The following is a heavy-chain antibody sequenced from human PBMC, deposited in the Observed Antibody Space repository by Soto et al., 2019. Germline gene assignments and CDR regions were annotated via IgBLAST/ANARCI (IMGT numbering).Heavy chain of an antibody. V-gene: IGHV1-18*04. Sequence: ASVKVSCKASGYTFSNYDISWVRQAPGQGLEWMGWVSPYNGGANYTEKFRGRVSMTTDTSTTTAYMELTSLTSDDTAVYYCARVICFIREGPGYWGQGTLVTVSS. CDR1: GYTFSNYD. J-gene: IGHJ4*02. D-gene: IGHD1-26*01. CDR3: ARVICFIREGPGY. CDR2: VSPYNGGA.